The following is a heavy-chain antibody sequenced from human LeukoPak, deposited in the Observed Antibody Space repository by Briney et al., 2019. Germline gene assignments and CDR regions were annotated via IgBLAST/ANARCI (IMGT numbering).Heavy chain of an antibody. V-gene: IGHV1-46*03. Sequence: ASVKVSCKASGYTFTSYYMHWVRQAPGQGLEWRGIINPSGGRTSYAQKFQGRGTMTRDRATSTVYMELSSLRSEDTAVYYCAREGSSGWYLTGKNAFDFWGQGSMVTVSS. J-gene: IGHJ3*01. CDR1: GYTFTSYY. D-gene: IGHD6-19*01. CDR2: INPSGGRT. CDR3: AREGSSGWYLTGKNAFDF.